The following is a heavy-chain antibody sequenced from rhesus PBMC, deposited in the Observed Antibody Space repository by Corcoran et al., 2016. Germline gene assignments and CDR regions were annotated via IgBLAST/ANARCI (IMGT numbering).Heavy chain of an antibody. J-gene: IGHJ6*01. V-gene: IGHV4-92*01. D-gene: IGHD6-43*01. CDR1: GGPLSDSYL. Sequence: QVQLQESGPGLVKPSETLTLTCTVAGGPLSDSYLWNWLRQPLAKGLEWLGRCFGSCRTHTFNPSLMRRVAISKSASRTQFSLILSSVAAAETAVYYCASNVARPTASTVVFYCLNSWGQGVVVTVSS. CDR3: ASNVARPTASTVVFYCLNS. CDR2: CFGSCRTH.